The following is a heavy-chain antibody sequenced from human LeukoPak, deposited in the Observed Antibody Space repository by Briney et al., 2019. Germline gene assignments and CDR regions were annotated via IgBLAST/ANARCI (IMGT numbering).Heavy chain of an antibody. D-gene: IGHD6-13*01. J-gene: IGHJ4*02. CDR3: ARDNRIAAAGTLWLGY. CDR2: ISAYNGNT. CDR1: GYTFTSYG. V-gene: IGHV1-18*01. Sequence: ASVKVSCKASGYTFTSYGISWVRQAPGQGLEWMGWISAYNGNTNYAQKLQGRVTMTTDTSTSTAYMELRSLRSDDTSVYSCARDNRIAAAGTLWLGYWGQGTLVTASS.